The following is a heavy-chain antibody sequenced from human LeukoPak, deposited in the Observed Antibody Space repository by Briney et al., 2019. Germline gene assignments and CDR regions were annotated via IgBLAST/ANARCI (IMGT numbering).Heavy chain of an antibody. CDR1: GGSISSGSYY. CDR3: ARGGATRDYYYYYMDV. J-gene: IGHJ6*03. CDR2: IYTSGST. Sequence: PSETLSLTCTVSGGSISSGSYYWSWIRQPAGKGLEWIGRIYTSGSTNYNPSLKSRVTMSVDTSKKQFSLNLSSVTAADTAVYYCARGGATRDYYYYYMDVWGKGTTVTVS. D-gene: IGHD3-10*01. V-gene: IGHV4-61*02.